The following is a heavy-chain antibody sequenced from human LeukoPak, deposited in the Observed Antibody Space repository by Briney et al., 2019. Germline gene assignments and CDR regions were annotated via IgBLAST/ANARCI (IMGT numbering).Heavy chain of an antibody. J-gene: IGHJ5*02. Sequence: SETLSLTCAVSGYSISSGYYWGWIRQPPGKGLEWIGSIYHSGSTYYNPSLKSRVTISVDTSKYQFSLKLSSVTAADTAVYYCARDLTDYYDSSGYYMSGWFDPWGQGTLVTVSS. CDR1: GYSISSGYY. D-gene: IGHD3-22*01. V-gene: IGHV4-38-2*02. CDR3: ARDLTDYYDSSGYYMSGWFDP. CDR2: IYHSGST.